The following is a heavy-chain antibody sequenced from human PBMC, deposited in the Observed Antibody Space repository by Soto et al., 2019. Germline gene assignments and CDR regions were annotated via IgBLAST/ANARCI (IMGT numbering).Heavy chain of an antibody. CDR2: MNPNSGNT. Sequence: QVQLVQSGAEVKKPGASVKVSCKASGYTFTTHDMNWVRQAPGQGLEWVGRMNPNSGNTDYAQKFQGRVTMTRDTSISTAFLELSSLTSEDTAGYYCSTWGRNGWDTCFFWGQGTLVTVSS. D-gene: IGHD6-19*01. CDR1: GYTFTTHD. J-gene: IGHJ4*02. V-gene: IGHV1-8*01. CDR3: STWGRNGWDTCFF.